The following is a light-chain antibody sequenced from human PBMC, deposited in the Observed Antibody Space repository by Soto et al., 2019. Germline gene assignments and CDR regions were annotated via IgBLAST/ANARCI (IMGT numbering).Light chain of an antibody. Sequence: QSVLTQPPSASGTPGQRVTISCSGSNSNIGSNTVNWYQQVPGTAPKLLIYSNNQRPSGVPDRFSGSKSGTSASLAISGLQSEDEADYYCAAWDDRLNGYVFGARTKVTV. CDR2: SNN. CDR1: NSNIGSNT. J-gene: IGLJ1*01. V-gene: IGLV1-44*01. CDR3: AAWDDRLNGYV.